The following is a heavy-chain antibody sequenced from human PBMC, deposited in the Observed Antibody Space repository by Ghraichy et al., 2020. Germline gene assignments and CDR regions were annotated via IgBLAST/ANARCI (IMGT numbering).Heavy chain of an antibody. D-gene: IGHD3-10*01. CDR2: IKQDGSEK. J-gene: IGHJ6*02. CDR1: GFTFSSYW. Sequence: GGSLRLSCAASGFTFSSYWMSWVRQAPGKGLEWVANIKQDGSEKYYVDSVKGRFTISRDNAKNSLYLQMNSLRAEDTAVYYCATLLHSRYRGFRALAIYYYYYGMDVWGQGTTVTVSS. CDR3: ATLLHSRYRGFRALAIYYYYYGMDV. V-gene: IGHV3-7*03.